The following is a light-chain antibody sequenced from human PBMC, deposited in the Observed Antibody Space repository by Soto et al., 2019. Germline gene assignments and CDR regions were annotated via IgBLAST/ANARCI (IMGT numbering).Light chain of an antibody. V-gene: IGKV3-11*01. J-gene: IGKJ5*01. CDR3: QQRSNWPIT. CDR2: DAS. Sequence: EIFLTQSPATLSLSQWERATLSWRASQSVSSYLAWYQQKPGQAPRLLIYDASNRATGIPARFSGSGSGTDFTLTISSLEPEDFAVYYCQQRSNWPITFGQGTRLEIK. CDR1: QSVSSY.